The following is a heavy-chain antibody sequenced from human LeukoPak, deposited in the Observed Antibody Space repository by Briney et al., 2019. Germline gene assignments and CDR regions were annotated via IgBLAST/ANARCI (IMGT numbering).Heavy chain of an antibody. CDR1: GYTFTGYY. Sequence: ASVKVSCKASGYTFTGYYMHWVRQAPGQGLEWIGWINPNSGGTNYAQKFQGRVTMTRDTSISTAYMELSRLRSDDTAVYYCASLGIAAAGTDYYGMDVWGQGTTATVSS. J-gene: IGHJ6*02. CDR2: INPNSGGT. D-gene: IGHD6-13*01. CDR3: ASLGIAAAGTDYYGMDV. V-gene: IGHV1-2*02.